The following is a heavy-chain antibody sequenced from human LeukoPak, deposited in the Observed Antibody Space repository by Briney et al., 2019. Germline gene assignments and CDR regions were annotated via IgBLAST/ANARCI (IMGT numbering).Heavy chain of an antibody. CDR2: ISGSGGST. Sequence: GGSLRLSCAASGFTFSSYAMSWVRQAPGKGLEWVSAISGSGGSTYYAGSVKGRFTISRDNSKNTLYLQMNSLRDEDTAVYYCARDPSFGPASDAFDIWGQGTMVTVSS. CDR1: GFTFSSYA. D-gene: IGHD3/OR15-3a*01. CDR3: ARDPSFGPASDAFDI. J-gene: IGHJ3*02. V-gene: IGHV3-23*01.